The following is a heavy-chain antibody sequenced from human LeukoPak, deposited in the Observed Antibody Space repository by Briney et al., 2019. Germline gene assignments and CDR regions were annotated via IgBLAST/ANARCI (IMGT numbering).Heavy chain of an antibody. D-gene: IGHD4-23*01. J-gene: IGHJ3*02. V-gene: IGHV5-51*01. CDR3: ARLLWVVTPLGAFDI. CDR2: TYPGVSDT. CDR1: RYISTSYS. Sequence: GESLQIYCTGSRYISTSYSIFSLRQMPVKGLECMGITYPGVSDTTYIPSFQGKVTISADKTISTAYLQWSSLKGSDTAMYYCARLLWVVTPLGAFDIWGQGTMVTVSS.